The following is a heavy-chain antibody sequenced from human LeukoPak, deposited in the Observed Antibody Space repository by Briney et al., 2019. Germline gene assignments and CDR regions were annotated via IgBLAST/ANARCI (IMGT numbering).Heavy chain of an antibody. V-gene: IGHV1-2*02. Sequence: ASVKVSCKASGYIFADYYMHWVRQAPGQGLEWMGWINSNSGDTHYAQKFQGRVSMTRDTSIGTAYMELSRLLSDDTAMYYCARLDSSRAYDYWGQGTLVTVSP. CDR3: ARLDSSRAYDY. CDR1: GYIFADYY. J-gene: IGHJ4*02. CDR2: INSNSGDT. D-gene: IGHD4-11*01.